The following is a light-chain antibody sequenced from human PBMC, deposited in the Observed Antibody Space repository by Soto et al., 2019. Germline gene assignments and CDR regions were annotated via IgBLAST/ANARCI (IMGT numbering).Light chain of an antibody. CDR1: SYNIGNNA. CDR2: YDD. V-gene: IGLV1-36*01. CDR3: ATWDDSLNGPV. J-gene: IGLJ2*01. Sequence: QSVLTQPPSVSDAPRQRVTISCSGSSYNIGNNAVNWFQQLPGKAPKLLIYYDDLVPSGVADRFSGSKSGTSASLAIRGLQSEDEADYYCATWDDSLNGPVFGGGTKLTVL.